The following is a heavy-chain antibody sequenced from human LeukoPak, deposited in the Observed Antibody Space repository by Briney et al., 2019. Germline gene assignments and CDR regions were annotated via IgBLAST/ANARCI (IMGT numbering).Heavy chain of an antibody. V-gene: IGHV3-7*05. CDR3: ARDPYSSTWSYGMDI. D-gene: IGHD6-13*01. J-gene: IGHJ6*02. CDR1: GFTLSNYW. Sequence: GGSLRLSCTASGFTLSNYWMSWVRQTPEKGLEWVANIKQGESEKVYVDSVKGRFTISRDNAKSSLYLQMSGLRADDTAVYYCARDPYSSTWSYGMDIWGQGTTVTVSS. CDR2: IKQGESEK.